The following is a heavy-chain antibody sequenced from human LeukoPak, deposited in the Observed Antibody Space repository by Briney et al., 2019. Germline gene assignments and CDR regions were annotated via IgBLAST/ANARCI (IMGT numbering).Heavy chain of an antibody. J-gene: IGHJ4*02. Sequence: GGSLRLSCAASGFTFSSYSMNWVRQAPGKGLEWVSSISSSSSYIYYADSVKGRFTISRDNAKNSLYLQMNSLRAEDTAVYYCARVVYCSSTSCFRYWGQGILVTVSS. V-gene: IGHV3-21*01. CDR3: ARVVYCSSTSCFRY. CDR1: GFTFSSYS. CDR2: ISSSSSYI. D-gene: IGHD2-2*01.